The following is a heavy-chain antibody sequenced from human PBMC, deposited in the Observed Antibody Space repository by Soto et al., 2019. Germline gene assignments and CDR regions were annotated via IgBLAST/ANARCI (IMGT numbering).Heavy chain of an antibody. CDR1: GFTFSSYW. V-gene: IGHV3-74*01. Sequence: GGSLRLSCAASGFTFSSYWMHWVRQAPGKGLVWVSRINSDGSSTSYADSVKGRFTISRDNAKNTLYLQMNSLRAEDTAVYYCARGPAEYDFWSGYPYYYYYYMDVWGKGTTVTVSS. J-gene: IGHJ6*03. CDR3: ARGPAEYDFWSGYPYYYYYYMDV. D-gene: IGHD3-3*01. CDR2: INSDGSST.